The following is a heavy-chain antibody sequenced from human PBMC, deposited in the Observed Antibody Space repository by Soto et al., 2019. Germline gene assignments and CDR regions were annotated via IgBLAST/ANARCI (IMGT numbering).Heavy chain of an antibody. CDR1: GYTLPEFS. CDR3: ATDHGYSGSYKY. V-gene: IGHV1-24*01. Sequence: ASVKVSCKVSGYTLPEFSMHWVRQAPGKGLEWMGGFDPEDGETIYAQKFQGRVTMTEDTSTDTAYMELSSLRSEDTAVYYCATDHGYSGSYKYWGQGTLVTVSS. CDR2: FDPEDGET. D-gene: IGHD1-26*01. J-gene: IGHJ4*02.